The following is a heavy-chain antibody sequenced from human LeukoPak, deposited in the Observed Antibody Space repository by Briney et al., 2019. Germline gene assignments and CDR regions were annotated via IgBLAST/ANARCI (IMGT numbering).Heavy chain of an antibody. V-gene: IGHV3-30*18. CDR2: ISYDGSNK. J-gene: IGHJ3*02. D-gene: IGHD6-13*01. CDR3: AKGVSSSWSNDAFDI. CDR1: GFTFRRHD. Sequence: GSSLRLSCVASGFTFRRHDMNAVRQAPGKGLEWGAVISYDGSNKYYADSVKGRFTISRDNSKNTMYLQMNSLRTEATAVYYCAKGVSSSWSNDAFDIWGQGTMVTVSS.